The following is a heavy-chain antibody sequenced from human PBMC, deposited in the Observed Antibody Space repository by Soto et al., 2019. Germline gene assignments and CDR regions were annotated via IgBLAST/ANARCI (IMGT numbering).Heavy chain of an antibody. CDR1: GGSISSGDCY. Sequence: SETLSLTCTVSGGSISSGDCYWSWIRQPPGKGLEWIGYIYYNGSTYYNPSLKSRVTISVDTSKNQFSLKLSSVTAADTAVYYCASQWLRLGMDVWGQGTTVTVSS. CDR2: IYYNGST. J-gene: IGHJ6*02. CDR3: ASQWLRLGMDV. V-gene: IGHV4-30-4*01. D-gene: IGHD5-12*01.